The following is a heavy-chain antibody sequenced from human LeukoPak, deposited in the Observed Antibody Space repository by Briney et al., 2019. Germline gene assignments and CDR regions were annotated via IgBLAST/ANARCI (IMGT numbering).Heavy chain of an antibody. CDR2: INNSGST. J-gene: IGHJ4*02. Sequence: PSETLSLTCAVYGGSFSGYYWSWIRQPPGKGLEWIGEINNSGSTNYNPSLKSRVTISVDTSKNQFSLKLSSVTAADTAVYYCARDLAVASWFDYWGQGTLVTVSS. CDR1: GGSFSGYY. V-gene: IGHV4-34*01. D-gene: IGHD6-19*01. CDR3: ARDLAVASWFDY.